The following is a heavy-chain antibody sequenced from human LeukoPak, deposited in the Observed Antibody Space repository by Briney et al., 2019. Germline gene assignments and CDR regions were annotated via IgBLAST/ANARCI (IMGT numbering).Heavy chain of an antibody. CDR2: ITTNGGRT. Sequence: GGSLRLSCAASGFTFASYGMSWVRQAPGKGLEWVSFITTNGGRTSYADSVKGRFTISRDNSRNTLYLQMNSLRAEDTAVYYCAKDRVRGRYDTGIDYWGQGTLVTVSS. CDR1: GFTFASYG. J-gene: IGHJ4*02. D-gene: IGHD3-10*01. CDR3: AKDRVRGRYDTGIDY. V-gene: IGHV3-23*01.